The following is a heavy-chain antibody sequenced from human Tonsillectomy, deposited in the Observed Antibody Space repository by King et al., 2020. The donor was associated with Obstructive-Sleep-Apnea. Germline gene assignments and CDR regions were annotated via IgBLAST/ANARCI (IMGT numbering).Heavy chain of an antibody. CDR2: IRTIAYGGTA. CDR3: TRGSDILTGYTDY. CDR1: GFTFGDYD. V-gene: IGHV3-49*03. Sequence: VQLVESGGGLVQPGRSLRLSCTASGFTFGDYDMSWFRQAPGKGLEWVGFIRTIAYGGTAEYAASVKGRFTISRDDPKSIAYLQMNSLKTEDTAVYYCTRGSDILTGYTDYWGQGTLVTVSS. J-gene: IGHJ4*02. D-gene: IGHD3-9*01.